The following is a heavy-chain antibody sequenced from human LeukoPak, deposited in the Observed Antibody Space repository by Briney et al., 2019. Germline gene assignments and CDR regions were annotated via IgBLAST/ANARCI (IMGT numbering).Heavy chain of an antibody. CDR3: ARLLGTVTTYDY. CDR1: GFTFSSYS. CDR2: ISSSSSSYI. J-gene: IGHJ4*02. Sequence: GGSLRLSCAASGFTFSSYSMNWVRQAPGKGLEWVSSISSSSSSYIYYADSVKGRFTISRDNTKNSLYLQMKSLRAEDTAVYYCARLLGTVTTYDYWGQGTLVTVSS. D-gene: IGHD1-7*01. V-gene: IGHV3-21*01.